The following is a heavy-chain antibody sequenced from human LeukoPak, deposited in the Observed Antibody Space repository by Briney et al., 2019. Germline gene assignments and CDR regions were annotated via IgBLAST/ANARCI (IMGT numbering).Heavy chain of an antibody. CDR3: ARDTRIRGGYDLGFDY. CDR2: INPNSGGT. D-gene: IGHD5-12*01. CDR1: GYTFTGYY. J-gene: IGHJ4*02. Sequence: ASVKVSCKASGYTFTGYYMHWVRQAPGQGLEWMGWINPNSGGTNYAQKFQGRVTMTRDTSISTAYMELSRLRSEDTAVYYCARDTRIRGGYDLGFDYWGQGTLVTVSS. V-gene: IGHV1-2*02.